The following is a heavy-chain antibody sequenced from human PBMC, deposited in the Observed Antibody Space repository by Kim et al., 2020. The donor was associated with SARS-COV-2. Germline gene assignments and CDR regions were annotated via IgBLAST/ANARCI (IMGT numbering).Heavy chain of an antibody. V-gene: IGHV1-18*01. J-gene: IGHJ5*02. CDR1: GYTFTSYG. CDR3: AREGPRDFDWYGWFDP. D-gene: IGHD3-9*01. Sequence: ASVKVSCKASGYTFTSYGISWVRQAPGQGLEWMGWISAYNGNTNYAQKLQGRVTMTTDTSTSTAYMELRSLRSDDTAVYYCAREGPRDFDWYGWFDPWGQGTLVTVSS. CDR2: ISAYNGNT.